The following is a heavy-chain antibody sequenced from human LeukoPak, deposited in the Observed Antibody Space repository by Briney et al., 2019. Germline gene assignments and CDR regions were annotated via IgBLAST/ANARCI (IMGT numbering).Heavy chain of an antibody. Sequence: GGSLRLSGAASGFTFSSYAMTWVRQAPGKGLEWVSAISGSGDITYYADSVKGRFTISRDNSKNTLFLQTDSLRVEDTAVHYCAKVTGGDMITYGGVDYWGQGTLVTVSS. D-gene: IGHD3-16*01. CDR3: AKVTGGDMITYGGVDY. V-gene: IGHV3-23*01. CDR1: GFTFSSYA. CDR2: ISGSGDIT. J-gene: IGHJ4*02.